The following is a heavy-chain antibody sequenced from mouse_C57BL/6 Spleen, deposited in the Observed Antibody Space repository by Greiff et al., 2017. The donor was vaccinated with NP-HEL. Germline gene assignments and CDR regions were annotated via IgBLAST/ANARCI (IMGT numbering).Heavy chain of an antibody. J-gene: IGHJ4*01. CDR3: AISGYYGNWDYAMDY. D-gene: IGHD2-1*01. V-gene: IGHV1-78*01. Sequence: VQLQQSDAELVKPGASVKISCKVSGYTFTDHTIHWMKQRPEQGLEWIGYIYPRDGSTKYNEKFKGKATLTADKSSSTAYMQLNSLTSEDSAVYFCAISGYYGNWDYAMDYWGQRTSVTVSS. CDR1: GYTFTDHT. CDR2: IYPRDGST.